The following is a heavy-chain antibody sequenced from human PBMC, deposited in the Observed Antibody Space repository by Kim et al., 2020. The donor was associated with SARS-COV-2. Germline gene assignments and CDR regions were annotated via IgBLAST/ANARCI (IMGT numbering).Heavy chain of an antibody. CDR1: GGSISSGGYY. V-gene: IGHV4-31*03. CDR3: ARGGGSYSLFDY. Sequence: SETLSLTCTVSGGSISSGGYYWSWIRQHPGKGLEWIGYIYYSGSTYYNPSLKSRVTISVDTSKNQFSLKLSSVTAADTAVYYCARGGGSYSLFDYWGQGTLVTVSS. CDR2: IYYSGST. J-gene: IGHJ4*02. D-gene: IGHD1-26*01.